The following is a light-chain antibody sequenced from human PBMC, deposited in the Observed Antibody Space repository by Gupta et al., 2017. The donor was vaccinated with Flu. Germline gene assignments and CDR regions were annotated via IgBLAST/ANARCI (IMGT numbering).Light chain of an antibody. CDR3: QADDDNTWV. V-gene: IGLV6-57*03. Sequence: FLLTQPHSVSESPGQTVTISCTRSSGSIASKYVQWYQQRPGSAPTFVIFEDDNSPSGVPDRFSGSIDGSSTSASLTISGRKTEDEDDYYCQADDDNTWVFGGGTKLTVL. CDR2: EDD. J-gene: IGLJ3*02. CDR1: SGSIASKY.